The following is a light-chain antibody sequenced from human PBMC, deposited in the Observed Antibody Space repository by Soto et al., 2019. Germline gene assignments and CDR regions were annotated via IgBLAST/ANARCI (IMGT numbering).Light chain of an antibody. V-gene: IGKV3-20*01. CDR3: QQYGSSPLT. CDR2: RAS. J-gene: IGKJ4*01. CDR1: QSVSSNY. Sequence: GLNQAATTLALSPGKRATLSCRASQSVSSNYLAWYQQKPGQAPKVLIYRASSRATGIPDRFSGSGSGTDFTLTISRLEPEDFAVYYCQQYGSSPLTFGGGTKVAIK.